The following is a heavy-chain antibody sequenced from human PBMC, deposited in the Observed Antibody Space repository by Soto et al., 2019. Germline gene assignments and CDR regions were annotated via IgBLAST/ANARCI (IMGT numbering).Heavy chain of an antibody. Sequence: PGGSLRLSCAASGFTFSDYDMHWVRQATGKGLEWVSVVGTAGDTYYPGTVKGRFTISRENAKNSLYLQMNSLRVEDTAVYYCARSSGPLYGSGSYFFDLWGQGIPVTSPQ. CDR1: GFTFSDYD. J-gene: IGHJ4*02. CDR3: ARSSGPLYGSGSYFFDL. CDR2: VGTAGDT. D-gene: IGHD3-10*01. V-gene: IGHV3-13*01.